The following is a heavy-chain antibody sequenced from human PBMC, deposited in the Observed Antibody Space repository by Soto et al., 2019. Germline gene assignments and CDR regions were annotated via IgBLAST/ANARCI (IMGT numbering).Heavy chain of an antibody. Sequence: GASVKVSCKASGYTFTSYDINWVRQATGQGLEWMGWMNPNSGNTGYAQKFQGRVTMTRNNSMSTAYMELSSLRSEDTAVYYCARDGPPSWFDTWGQGTPVPVSS. J-gene: IGHJ5*02. CDR1: GYTFTSYD. CDR3: ARDGPPSWFDT. CDR2: MNPNSGNT. V-gene: IGHV1-8*01.